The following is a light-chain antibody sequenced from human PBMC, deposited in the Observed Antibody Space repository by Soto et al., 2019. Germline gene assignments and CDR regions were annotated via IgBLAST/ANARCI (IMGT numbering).Light chain of an antibody. CDR1: QSVRSS. J-gene: IGKJ1*01. V-gene: IGKV3-15*01. CDR2: GAS. Sequence: EIVVSKSPAALSVSPGDRATLPCRASQSVRSSFAWYQHKPGQAPRLLIYGASTRATGIPARISGSGSGTEFTLTITSLQPEDFAPYYCQQYNNLPHTFGQGTKV. CDR3: QQYNNLPHT.